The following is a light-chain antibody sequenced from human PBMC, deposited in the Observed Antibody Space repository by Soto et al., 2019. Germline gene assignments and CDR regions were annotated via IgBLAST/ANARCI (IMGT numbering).Light chain of an antibody. Sequence: EIVMTQSPATLSVSPGERATLSCRASQNVNSNLAWYQQKPGEAPRLLIFGASTRATGIPARFSGGGSGTEFTLTISSLQSEDFAVYYCQQYSDWPPWTFGQGTKVEIK. V-gene: IGKV3-15*01. J-gene: IGKJ1*01. CDR2: GAS. CDR3: QQYSDWPPWT. CDR1: QNVNSN.